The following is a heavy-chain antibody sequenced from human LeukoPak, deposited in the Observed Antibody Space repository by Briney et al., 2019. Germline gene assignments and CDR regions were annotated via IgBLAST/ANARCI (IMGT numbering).Heavy chain of an antibody. CDR3: ARDSILDY. Sequence: PGRSLRLSCAASGFTFSSYAMHWVRQAPGKGLEWVAVISYDGSNKYYADSAKGRFTISRDNSKNTLYLQMNSLRAEDTAVYYCARDSILDYWGQGTLVTVSS. CDR1: GFTFSSYA. CDR2: ISYDGSNK. V-gene: IGHV3-30*01. J-gene: IGHJ4*02.